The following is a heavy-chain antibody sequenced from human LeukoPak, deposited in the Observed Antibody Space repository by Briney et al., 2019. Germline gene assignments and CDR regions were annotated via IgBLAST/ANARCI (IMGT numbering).Heavy chain of an antibody. D-gene: IGHD2-2*01. V-gene: IGHV4-34*01. CDR3: ARRYCSSTSCYRAFDP. Sequence: SETLSLTCAVYGGSFSGYYWSWIRQPPGKGLEWSGEINHSGSTNYNPSLKSRVTISVDTSKNQFSLKLSSVTAADTAVYYCARRYCSSTSCYRAFDPWGQGTLVTVSS. CDR1: GGSFSGYY. J-gene: IGHJ5*02. CDR2: INHSGST.